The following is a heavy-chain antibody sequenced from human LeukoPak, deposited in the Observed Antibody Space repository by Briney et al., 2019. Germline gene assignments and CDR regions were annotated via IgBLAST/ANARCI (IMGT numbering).Heavy chain of an antibody. Sequence: GGSLRLSCAASGVTFSSYAMSWVRQAPGKGLEWVSIISDSGGSTYYADSVKGRFTISRDNSKNTLYLQMNSLRAEDTAIYYCAKDPTTVTRGYFDYWGQGTLVTVSS. D-gene: IGHD4-17*01. V-gene: IGHV3-23*01. J-gene: IGHJ4*02. CDR2: ISDSGGST. CDR3: AKDPTTVTRGYFDY. CDR1: GVTFSSYA.